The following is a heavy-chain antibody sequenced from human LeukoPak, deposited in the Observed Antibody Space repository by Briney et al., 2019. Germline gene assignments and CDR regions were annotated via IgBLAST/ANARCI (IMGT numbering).Heavy chain of an antibody. CDR2: IYYSGST. CDR1: GGSVRRYY. J-gene: IGHJ5*02. V-gene: IGHV4-59*02. CDR3: ARVGWNYGSNNWFDP. D-gene: IGHD1-7*01. Sequence: ETLALTCTVSGGSVRRYYWSWIRQPPGEGLVGLGYIYYSGSTNYNPSLKSRVTISVDTSKNQFSLKLSSVTAADTAVYYCARVGWNYGSNNWFDPWGQGTLVTVSS.